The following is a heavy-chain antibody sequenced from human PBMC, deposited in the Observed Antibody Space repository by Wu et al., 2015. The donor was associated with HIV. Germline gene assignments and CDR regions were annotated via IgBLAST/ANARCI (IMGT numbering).Heavy chain of an antibody. CDR2: IIPIFGTA. Sequence: QVQLVQSGAEVKKPGSSVKVSCKASGGTFSSYAISWVRQAPGQGLEWMGGIIPIFGTANYAQKFQGRVTITTDESTSTAYMELSSLRSEDTAVYYCARDERIAVAGPVSPDAFDIWGQGTMVTVSS. V-gene: IGHV1-69*05. CDR1: GGTFSSYA. CDR3: ARDERIAVAGPVSPDAFDI. D-gene: IGHD6-19*01. J-gene: IGHJ3*02.